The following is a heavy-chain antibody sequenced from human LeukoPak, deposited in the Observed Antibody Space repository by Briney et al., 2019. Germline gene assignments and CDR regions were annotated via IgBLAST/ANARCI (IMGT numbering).Heavy chain of an antibody. CDR3: ARKYSGYDYGY. CDR2: IKEDGSEK. J-gene: IGHJ4*02. Sequence: PGGSLRLSCAASGFTFGSYWMTWVRQAPGKGLEWVANIKEDGSEKNYVDSAKGRFTISRDNAKNSLYLQMTSLRVEDTAVYYCARKYSGYDYGYWGQGTLVSVSS. D-gene: IGHD5-12*01. CDR1: GFTFGSYW. V-gene: IGHV3-7*04.